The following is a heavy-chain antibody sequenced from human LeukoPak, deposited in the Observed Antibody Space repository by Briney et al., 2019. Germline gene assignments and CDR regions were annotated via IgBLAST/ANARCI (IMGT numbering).Heavy chain of an antibody. D-gene: IGHD3-22*01. CDR2: ISSSGSTI. J-gene: IGHJ4*02. V-gene: IGHV3-48*03. Sequence: PGGSLRLSCAASGFTFSSYEMNWVRQAPGKGLEWVSYISSSGSTIYYADSVKGRFTISRDNAKNSLYLQMNSLRAEDTAVYYCARVHYYYDSSGYFKRGGVLNDYWGQGTLVTVSS. CDR3: ARVHYYYDSSGYFKRGGVLNDY. CDR1: GFTFSSYE.